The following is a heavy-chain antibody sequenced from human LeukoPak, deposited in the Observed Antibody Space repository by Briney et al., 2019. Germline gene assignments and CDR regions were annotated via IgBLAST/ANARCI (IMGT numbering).Heavy chain of an antibody. CDR1: GGSFSGYY. D-gene: IGHD3-3*01. CDR3: ASYDFWSGYYIFDY. V-gene: IGHV4-34*01. Sequence: PSETLSLTCVVYGGSFSGYYWSWIRQPPGKGLEWIGEIDHSGSTNYNPSLKSRVTISVDTSKNQFSLKLSSVTAADTAVYYCASYDFWSGYYIFDYWGQGTLVTVSS. CDR2: IDHSGST. J-gene: IGHJ4*02.